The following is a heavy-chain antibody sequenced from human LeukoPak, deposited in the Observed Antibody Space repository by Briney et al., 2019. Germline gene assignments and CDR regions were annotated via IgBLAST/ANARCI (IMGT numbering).Heavy chain of an antibody. J-gene: IGHJ3*02. Sequence: ASVKVSCKSSGYTFTSYYIHWVRQAPGQGLEWMGIINPSGGSTSYAQKFQGRVTTTRDMSTSTVYMELSSLRVEDTAVYFCARGLSLSGYLDAFDIWGQGTMVTVSS. D-gene: IGHD3-22*01. CDR3: ARGLSLSGYLDAFDI. CDR1: GYTFTSYY. V-gene: IGHV1-46*01. CDR2: INPSGGST.